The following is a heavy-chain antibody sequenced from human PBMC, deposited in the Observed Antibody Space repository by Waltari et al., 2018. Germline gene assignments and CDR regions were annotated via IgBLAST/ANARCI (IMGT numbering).Heavy chain of an antibody. CDR2: ISYDGSNK. Sequence: QVQLVESGGGVVQPGRSLRLSCAASGFTFSSYGMHWVRQAPGKGLEWVAVISYDGSNKYYADSVKGRFTISRDNSKNTLYLQMNSLRAEDTAVYYCAGVGANWGQGTLVTVSS. CDR1: GFTFSSYG. CDR3: AGVGAN. J-gene: IGHJ4*02. V-gene: IGHV3-30*03. D-gene: IGHD1-26*01.